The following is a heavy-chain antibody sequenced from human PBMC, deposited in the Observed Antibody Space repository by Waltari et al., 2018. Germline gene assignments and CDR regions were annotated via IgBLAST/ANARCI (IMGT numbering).Heavy chain of an antibody. CDR1: GFTFSSYS. Sequence: EVQLVESGGGLVQPGGSLRLSCAASGFTFSSYSMNWVRQAPGKGLEWVSYISSSSSTIYYADSVKGRFTISRDNAKNALYLQMNSLRAEDTAVYDCMPAAGVYFDYWGQGTLVTVSS. V-gene: IGHV3-48*01. J-gene: IGHJ4*02. CDR2: ISSSSSTI. CDR3: MPAAGVYFDY. D-gene: IGHD6-13*01.